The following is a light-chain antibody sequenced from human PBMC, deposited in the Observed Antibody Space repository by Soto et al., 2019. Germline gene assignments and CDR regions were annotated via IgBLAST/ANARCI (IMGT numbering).Light chain of an antibody. CDR3: SSYTSSSTPVV. V-gene: IGLV2-14*01. J-gene: IGLJ2*01. CDR1: SSDVGGYNY. CDR2: DVS. Sequence: QSALTQPASVSGSPGQSITTSCTGTSSDVGGYNYVSWYQQHPGKAPKLMIYDVSNRPSGVSNRFSGSKSGNTASLTISGLQAEDEADYYCSSYTSSSTPVVFGGGNKVTVL.